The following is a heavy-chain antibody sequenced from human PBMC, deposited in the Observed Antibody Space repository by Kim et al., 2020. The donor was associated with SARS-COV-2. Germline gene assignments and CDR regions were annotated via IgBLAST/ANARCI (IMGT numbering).Heavy chain of an antibody. Sequence: AQKLQGRVTMTTDTSTSTAYMELRSLRSDDTAVYYCARGPGDYRGYYFDYWGQGTLVTVSS. CDR3: ARGPGDYRGYYFDY. J-gene: IGHJ4*02. D-gene: IGHD4-17*01. V-gene: IGHV1-18*01.